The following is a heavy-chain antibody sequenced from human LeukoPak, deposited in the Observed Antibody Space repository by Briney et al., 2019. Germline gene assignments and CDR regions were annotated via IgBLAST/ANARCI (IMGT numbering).Heavy chain of an antibody. CDR2: ISYDGSNK. D-gene: IGHD3-10*01. J-gene: IGHJ6*04. V-gene: IGHV3-30*18. CDR3: AKDRGTKYYYASGGPDYGMDV. Sequence: GRSLRLSCAASGFTFSSYGMHWVRQAPGKGLEWVAVISYDGSNKYYADSVKGRFTISRDNSKNTLYLQMNSLRAEDTAVYYCAKDRGTKYYYASGGPDYGMDVWGKGTTVTVSS. CDR1: GFTFSSYG.